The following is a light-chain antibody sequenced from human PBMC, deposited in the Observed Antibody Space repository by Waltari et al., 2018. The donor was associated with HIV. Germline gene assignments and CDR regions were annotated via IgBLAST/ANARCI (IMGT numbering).Light chain of an antibody. V-gene: IGLV1-47*01. CDR2: GRN. CDR1: SSNIGRRY. J-gene: IGLJ3*02. CDR3: AAGDDSLSGRV. Sequence: QSVLTQPPSASGTPGQRVTFSCSGSSSNIGRRYIYWYQQLPGTAPKLLIYGRNQRPSGFPNRFSESKSGTSGTLAISELLSEDEADDYCAAGDDSLSGRVLGRGTKLTVL.